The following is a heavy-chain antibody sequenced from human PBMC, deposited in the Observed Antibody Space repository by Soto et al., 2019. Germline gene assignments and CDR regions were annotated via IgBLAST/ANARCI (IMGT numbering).Heavy chain of an antibody. J-gene: IGHJ4*02. D-gene: IGHD3-10*01. Sequence: GGSLRLSCAMSALTALDHVIDWVRQAPGKGLEWVSGISYTGGSTFYLDSVKGRFTISRDHSKNMVYLQLNDLRAEDTAFYDDARGPHPYCGRHEFEYWGRGTLIAVAS. CDR3: ARGPHPYCGRHEFEY. CDR1: ALTALDHV. V-gene: IGHV3-23*01. CDR2: ISYTGGST.